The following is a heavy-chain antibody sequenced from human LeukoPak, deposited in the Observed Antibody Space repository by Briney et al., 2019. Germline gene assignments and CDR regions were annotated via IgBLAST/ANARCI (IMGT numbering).Heavy chain of an antibody. D-gene: IGHD6-13*01. CDR2: ISYDGSNK. Sequence: GGSLRLSCAASGFTFSSYAMHWVRQAQGKGLEWVAVISYDGSNKYYADSVKGRFTISRDNSKNTLYLQMNSLRAEDTAVYYCAREGYSSSWYWFHPWGQGTLVTVSS. J-gene: IGHJ5*02. CDR3: AREGYSSSWYWFHP. CDR1: GFTFSSYA. V-gene: IGHV3-30-3*01.